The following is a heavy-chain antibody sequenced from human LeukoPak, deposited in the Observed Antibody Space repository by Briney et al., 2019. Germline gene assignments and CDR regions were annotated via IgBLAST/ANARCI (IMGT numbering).Heavy chain of an antibody. V-gene: IGHV4-39*02. J-gene: IGHJ6*04. Sequence: KPSETLSLTCTVSTGSISSSSYYWGWIRQPPGKGLEWIGNMYYSGSIYYNPSLKGRVTISVDTSKNQFSLKLSSVTAADTAVYYCARDEVATILDVWGKGTTVTISS. CDR3: ARDEVATILDV. CDR2: MYYSGSI. D-gene: IGHD5-12*01. CDR1: TGSISSSSYY.